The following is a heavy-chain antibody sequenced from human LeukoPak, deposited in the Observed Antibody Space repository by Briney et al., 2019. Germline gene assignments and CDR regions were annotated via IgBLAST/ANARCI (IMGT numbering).Heavy chain of an antibody. J-gene: IGHJ3*02. Sequence: GGSLRLSCAASGFTFDDYAMHWVRQAPGKGLEWVSLISGDGGSTYYADSVKGRFTISRDNSKNSLYLQMNSLRTEDTALYYCAKDVLRFGESFDALDIWGQGTMVTVSS. CDR2: ISGDGGST. V-gene: IGHV3-43*02. D-gene: IGHD3-10*01. CDR3: AKDVLRFGESFDALDI. CDR1: GFTFDDYA.